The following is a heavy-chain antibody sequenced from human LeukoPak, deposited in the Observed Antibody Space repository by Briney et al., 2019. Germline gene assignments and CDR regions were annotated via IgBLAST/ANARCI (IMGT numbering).Heavy chain of an antibody. Sequence: GGSLRLSCSAAGLTVSSYWMRWVRQAPGKGREWVANIKQEGSEKNYADSVKCRFTISRDISKNMLAVQMNSVSPEDTGVYHCEKAAGKYYSSGSYSFDYWGEGTLVTVSS. V-gene: IGHV3-7*03. J-gene: IGHJ4*02. CDR2: IKQEGSEK. CDR3: EKAAGKYYSSGSYSFDY. D-gene: IGHD3-10*01. CDR1: GLTVSSYW.